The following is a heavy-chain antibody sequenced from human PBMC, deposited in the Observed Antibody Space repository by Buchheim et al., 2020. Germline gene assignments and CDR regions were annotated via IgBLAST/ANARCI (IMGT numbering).Heavy chain of an antibody. V-gene: IGHV4-34*01. J-gene: IGHJ4*02. D-gene: IGHD2-2*01. CDR3: ARGVVPATLDY. Sequence: QVQLQQWGAGLLKPSETLSLTCAVYGGSFCGYYWSWIRQPPGKGLEWIGEINHSGSTNYNPSLKRRVTISVATSKHQFHLKLSSVTAADTAVYYCARGVVPATLDYCGQGTL. CDR1: GGSFCGYY. CDR2: INHSGST.